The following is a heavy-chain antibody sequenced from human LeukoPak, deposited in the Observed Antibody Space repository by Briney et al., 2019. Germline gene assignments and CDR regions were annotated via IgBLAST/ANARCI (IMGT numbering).Heavy chain of an antibody. D-gene: IGHD1-1*01. J-gene: IGHJ3*02. CDR2: INWNGGST. CDR1: GLTFDDYG. Sequence: PGGSLRLSCAASGLTFDDYGMSWVRHVPGKGLEWVSGINWNGGSTGNADSVKGRFTISRDNAKNSLYLQMNSLRGEDTALYYCARGGLIQRHAFDIWGQGTMVTVSS. CDR3: ARGGLIQRHAFDI. V-gene: IGHV3-20*04.